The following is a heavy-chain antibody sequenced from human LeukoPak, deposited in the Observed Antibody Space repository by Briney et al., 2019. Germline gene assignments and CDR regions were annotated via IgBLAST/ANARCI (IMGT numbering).Heavy chain of an antibody. D-gene: IGHD3-22*01. CDR2: ISGSGGST. CDR3: AKRGVVIRVILVGFHKEAYYFDS. J-gene: IGHJ4*02. CDR1: GITLSNYG. V-gene: IGHV3-23*01. Sequence: GGSLRLSCAVSGITLSNYGMSWVRQAPGKGLEWVAGISGSGGSTTYADSVKGRFTISRDNPKNTLFLQMNSLRAEDTAVYFCAKRGVVIRVILVGFHKEAYYFDSWGQGALVTVSS.